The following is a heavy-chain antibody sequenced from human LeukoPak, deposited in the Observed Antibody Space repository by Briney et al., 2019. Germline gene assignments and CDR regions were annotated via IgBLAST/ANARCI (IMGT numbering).Heavy chain of an antibody. V-gene: IGHV3-30*02. CDR1: GFTFSSYG. Sequence: GGSLRLSCAASGFTFSSYGKHWVRQAPGKGLEWVAFIRYDGSNKYYADSVKGRFTISRDNSKNTLYLQMNSLRAEDTAVYYCAKSMVSPYGMDVWGQGTTVTVSS. CDR2: IRYDGSNK. D-gene: IGHD5-18*01. CDR3: AKSMVSPYGMDV. J-gene: IGHJ6*02.